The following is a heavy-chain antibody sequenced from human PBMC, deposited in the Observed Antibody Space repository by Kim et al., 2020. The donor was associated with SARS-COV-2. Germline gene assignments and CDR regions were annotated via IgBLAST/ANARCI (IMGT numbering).Heavy chain of an antibody. CDR1: GYTFTSYY. Sequence: ASVKVSCKASGYTFTSYYMHWVRQAPGQGLEWMGIINPSGGSTSYAQKFQGRVTMTRDTSTSTVYMELSSLRSEDTAVYYCARDMAIVVVPAAIDGYGMDVWGQGTTVTVSS. V-gene: IGHV1-46*01. J-gene: IGHJ6*02. D-gene: IGHD2-2*03. CDR3: ARDMAIVVVPAAIDGYGMDV. CDR2: INPSGGST.